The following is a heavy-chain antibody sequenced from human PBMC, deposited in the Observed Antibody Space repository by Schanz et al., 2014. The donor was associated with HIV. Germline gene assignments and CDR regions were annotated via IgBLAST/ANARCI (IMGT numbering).Heavy chain of an antibody. Sequence: QLQLQESGPGLVKPSETLSLTCTVSRGSISSTNYYWGWIRQPPGKGLDWIGSFYYSGRTYHNPSLRGRFPMPLDPANTHSPLKLSSGTAADTALYYCVRHGGFASNRGRVDYWGQGTLVTVSS. CDR1: RGSISSTNYY. J-gene: IGHJ4*02. V-gene: IGHV4-39*01. D-gene: IGHD3-10*01. CDR2: FYYSGRT. CDR3: VRHGGFASNRGRVDY.